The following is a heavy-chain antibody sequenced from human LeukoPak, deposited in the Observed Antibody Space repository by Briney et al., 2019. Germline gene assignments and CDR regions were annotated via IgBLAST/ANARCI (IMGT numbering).Heavy chain of an antibody. D-gene: IGHD5-24*01. CDR1: GFTFSSYA. CDR2: ASNTGSST. Sequence: GGSLRLSCSASGFTFSSYAMYWVRQAPGKGLEYVSGASNTGSSTYYADSVKGRFTISRDNSKNTLYLQMNSLRAEDTAVYYCAKDLIVSGTATILDYWGQGTLVTVSS. CDR3: AKDLIVSGTATILDY. J-gene: IGHJ4*02. V-gene: IGHV3-64*04.